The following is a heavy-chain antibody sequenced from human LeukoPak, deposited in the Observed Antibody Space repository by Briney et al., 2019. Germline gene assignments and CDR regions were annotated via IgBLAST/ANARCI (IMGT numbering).Heavy chain of an antibody. CDR2: IRYDGSNK. CDR1: GFTFSSYG. J-gene: IGHJ4*02. CDR3: AKDWLQTFDY. Sequence: GGSLRLSCAASGFTFSSYGMRWVRQAPGKGLEWVAFIRYDGSNKYYADSVKGRFTISRDNSKNTLYLQMNSLRAEDTAVYYCAKDWLQTFDYWGQGTLVTVSS. D-gene: IGHD5-24*01. V-gene: IGHV3-30*02.